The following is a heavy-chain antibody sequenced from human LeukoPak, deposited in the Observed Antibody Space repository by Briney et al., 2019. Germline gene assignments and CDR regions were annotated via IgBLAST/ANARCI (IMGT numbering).Heavy chain of an antibody. Sequence: GGSLRLSCAASGFTFSSFEMNWVRQAPGKGLEWLSHISTSGSTKYYANSVKGRFTISRDNAENSVYLQMSSLTAEDTGLYYCAKDSSFFDYWGQGTLVTVSS. V-gene: IGHV3-48*03. CDR2: ISTSGSTK. J-gene: IGHJ4*02. CDR3: AKDSSFFDY. CDR1: GFTFSSFE.